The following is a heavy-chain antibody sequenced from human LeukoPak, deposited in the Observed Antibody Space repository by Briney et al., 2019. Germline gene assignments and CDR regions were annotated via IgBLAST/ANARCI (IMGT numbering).Heavy chain of an antibody. CDR3: ARVYGYLVPFDY. Sequence: GRSLRLSCAASGFTFSSYGMHWVRQAPGKGLEWVAVISYDGSNKYYADSVKGRFAISRDNSKNTLYLQMNSLRAEDTAVYYCARVYGYLVPFDYWGQGTLVTVSS. V-gene: IGHV3-30*03. CDR1: GFTFSSYG. J-gene: IGHJ4*02. D-gene: IGHD6-13*01. CDR2: ISYDGSNK.